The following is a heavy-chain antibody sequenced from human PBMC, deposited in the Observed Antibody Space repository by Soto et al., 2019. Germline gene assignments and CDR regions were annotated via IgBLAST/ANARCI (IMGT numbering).Heavy chain of an antibody. CDR2: MNPNSGNT. Sequence: ASVKVSCKASGYTFTSYDINWVRQATGQGLEWMGWMNPNSGNTGYAQKFQGRVTMTRNTSISTAYMELSSLRSEDTAVYYCARALRPDIVVVPAAHGGDYYYYMDVWGKGTTVTVSS. CDR1: GYTFTSYD. J-gene: IGHJ6*03. D-gene: IGHD2-2*01. V-gene: IGHV1-8*01. CDR3: ARALRPDIVVVPAAHGGDYYYYMDV.